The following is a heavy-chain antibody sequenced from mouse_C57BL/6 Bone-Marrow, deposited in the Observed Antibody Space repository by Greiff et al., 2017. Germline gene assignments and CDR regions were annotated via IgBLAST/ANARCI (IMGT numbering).Heavy chain of an antibody. D-gene: IGHD3-2*02. CDR1: GYAFSSYW. CDR3: ARGQLRLLAWFAY. Sequence: VKLVESGAELVKPGASVKISCKASGYAFSSYWMNWVKQRPGKGLEWIGQIYPGDGDTNYNGKFKGKATLTADKSSSTAYMQLSSLTSEDSAVYFCARGQLRLLAWFAYWGQGTLVTVSA. CDR2: IYPGDGDT. J-gene: IGHJ3*01. V-gene: IGHV1-80*01.